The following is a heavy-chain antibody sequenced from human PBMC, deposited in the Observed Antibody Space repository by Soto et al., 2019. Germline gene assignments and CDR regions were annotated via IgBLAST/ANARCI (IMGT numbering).Heavy chain of an antibody. Sequence: EVQLVESGGGLIQPGGSLRLSCAASGLTVSSNYMSWVRQAPGKGLEWVSYISSSSSTIYYADSVKGRFTISRDNAKNSLYLQMNSLRDEDTAVYYCARDRSSSSWYVWYFDLWGRGTLVTVSS. D-gene: IGHD6-13*01. CDR1: GLTVSSNY. CDR2: ISSSSSTI. V-gene: IGHV3-48*02. CDR3: ARDRSSSSWYVWYFDL. J-gene: IGHJ2*01.